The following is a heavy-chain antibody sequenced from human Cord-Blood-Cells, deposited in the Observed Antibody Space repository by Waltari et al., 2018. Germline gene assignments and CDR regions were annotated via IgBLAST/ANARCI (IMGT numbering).Heavy chain of an antibody. Sequence: EVQLVESGGGLVQPGGSLKLSCAASGFTFSGSAMPWVRQASGKGLEWVGRIGSKANSYATAYAASVKGRFTISRDDSKNTAYLQMNSLKTEDTAVYYCTRQLGIDDYWGQGTLVTVSS. CDR1: GFTFSGSA. CDR3: TRQLGIDDY. V-gene: IGHV3-73*02. CDR2: IGSKANSYAT. J-gene: IGHJ4*02. D-gene: IGHD7-27*01.